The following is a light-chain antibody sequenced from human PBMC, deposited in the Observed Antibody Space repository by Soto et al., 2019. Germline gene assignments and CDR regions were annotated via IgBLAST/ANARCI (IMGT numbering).Light chain of an antibody. J-gene: IGKJ1*01. CDR1: QSGSSTY. CDR3: QEYGRSRT. Sequence: EIVLTQSPGTLSLSPGETATLSCRASQSGSSTYLAWYQQKLGQAPRLLIYGASLRATGIPDRFSGSGSGTDFTLTISRLEPEDFAVYYCQEYGRSRTFGQGTKVDIK. CDR2: GAS. V-gene: IGKV3-20*01.